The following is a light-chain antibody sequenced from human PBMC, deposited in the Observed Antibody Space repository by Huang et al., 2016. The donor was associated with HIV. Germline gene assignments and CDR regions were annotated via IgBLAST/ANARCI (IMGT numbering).Light chain of an antibody. CDR2: AAS. J-gene: IGKJ1*01. V-gene: IGKV3-15*01. Sequence: EIVMTQSPATLSVSPGERATLSCRASQSVGSNLAGYQQRRGQAPRLLIYAASTRATGITARFSGSGSGTEFTLTVSSLQSEDFAVYYCQQHNTWPRTFGQGTRV. CDR3: QQHNTWPRT. CDR1: QSVGSN.